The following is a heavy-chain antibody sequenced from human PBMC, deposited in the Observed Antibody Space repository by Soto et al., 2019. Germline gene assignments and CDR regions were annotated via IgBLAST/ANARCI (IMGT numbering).Heavy chain of an antibody. V-gene: IGHV3-21*01. CDR1: GFTFSSYS. J-gene: IGHJ4*02. D-gene: IGHD3-22*01. CDR3: ARAYYYESSGYSYYFDY. Sequence: GGSLRLSCAASGFTFSSYSMNWVRQAPGKGLEWVSSISGSSSYIYYADSVKGRFTISRDNAKNSLYLQMNSLRVEDTAVYYCARAYYYESSGYSYYFDYWGQGTLVTVSS. CDR2: ISGSSSYI.